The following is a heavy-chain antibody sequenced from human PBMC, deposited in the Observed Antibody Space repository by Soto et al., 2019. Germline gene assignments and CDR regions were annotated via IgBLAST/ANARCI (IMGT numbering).Heavy chain of an antibody. CDR2: INAGNGNT. CDR3: AIVPGVSSSFVDY. CDR1: GYTFTSYA. J-gene: IGHJ4*02. Sequence: QVQLVQSGAEEKKPGASVKVSCKASGYTFTSYAMHWVRQAPGQRLEWMGWINAGNGNTKYSQKFQGIVTITGDTAASTAYMELSSLSSEDTAVYYCAIVPGVSSSFVDYWGQGALVTVSS. D-gene: IGHD6-6*01. V-gene: IGHV1-3*05.